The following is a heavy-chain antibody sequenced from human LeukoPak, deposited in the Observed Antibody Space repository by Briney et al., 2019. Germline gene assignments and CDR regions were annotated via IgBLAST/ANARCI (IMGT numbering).Heavy chain of an antibody. CDR3: ARGCPGGYSSSWYYYFDY. V-gene: IGHV4-34*01. J-gene: IGHJ4*02. Sequence: SETLSLTCAVYGGSFSGYYWSWIRQPPGKGLEWFGEINHSGSTNYNPSLKSRVTISVDTSKNQFSLKLNSVPAADTTVYYCARGCPGGYSSSWYYYFDYWGQGTLVTVSS. D-gene: IGHD6-13*01. CDR1: GGSFSGYY. CDR2: INHSGST.